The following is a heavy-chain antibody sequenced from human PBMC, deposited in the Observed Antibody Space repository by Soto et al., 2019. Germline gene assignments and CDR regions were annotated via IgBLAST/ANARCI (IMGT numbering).Heavy chain of an antibody. CDR1: GFTFSSYA. Sequence: PGGSVRLSCAASGFTFSSYAMHWVRQAPGKGLEWVAVISYDGSNKYYADSVKGRFTISRDNSKNTLYLQMNSLRAEDTAVYYCAGSGTEYYYYGMDVWGQGTTVTVSS. D-gene: IGHD3-10*01. J-gene: IGHJ6*02. V-gene: IGHV3-30-3*01. CDR2: ISYDGSNK. CDR3: AGSGTEYYYYGMDV.